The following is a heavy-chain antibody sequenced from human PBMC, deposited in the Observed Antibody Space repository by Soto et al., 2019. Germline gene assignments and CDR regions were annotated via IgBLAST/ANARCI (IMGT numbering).Heavy chain of an antibody. CDR1: GFSLSSIGMG. CDR2: IYWDDDK. D-gene: IGHD5-12*01. Sequence: QITVKESGLTLVKPTETLTLTCTFSGFSLSSIGMGVGWIRQPPGKALEWLALIYWDDDKRYSPSLHSRLTITKDPSKNQVDLTMTNMDPMDTATYYCARLTRGVYDLDRLWEKFDYWGQGALVTVSS. CDR3: ARLTRGVYDLDRLWEKFDY. V-gene: IGHV2-5*02. J-gene: IGHJ4*02.